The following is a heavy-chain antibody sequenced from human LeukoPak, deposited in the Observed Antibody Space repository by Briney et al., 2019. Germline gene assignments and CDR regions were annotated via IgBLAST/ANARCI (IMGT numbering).Heavy chain of an antibody. D-gene: IGHD6-13*01. Sequence: PGGSLRLSCAASGFTFSSYSMNWVRQAPGKGLEWVSYISGSSSTIYYADSVKGRFTISRDNAKNSLYLQMNSLRAEDTAVYYCARDSSRGRDYWGQGTLVTVSS. CDR3: ARDSSRGRDY. J-gene: IGHJ4*02. CDR2: ISGSSSTI. CDR1: GFTFSSYS. V-gene: IGHV3-48*01.